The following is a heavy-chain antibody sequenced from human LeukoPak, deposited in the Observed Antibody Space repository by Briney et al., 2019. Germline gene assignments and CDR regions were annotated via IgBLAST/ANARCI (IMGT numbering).Heavy chain of an antibody. CDR2: ISSSSYI. J-gene: IGHJ2*01. CDR3: AMGCGGSCYRYFDL. Sequence: GGSLRLSCAASGFTFSSYSMNWVRQAPGKGLEWVSSISSSSYIYYADSVKGRFTISRDNAKNSLYLQMNSLRAEDTAVYYCAMGCGGSCYRYFDLWGRSTLVTVSS. D-gene: IGHD2-15*01. CDR1: GFTFSSYS. V-gene: IGHV3-21*01.